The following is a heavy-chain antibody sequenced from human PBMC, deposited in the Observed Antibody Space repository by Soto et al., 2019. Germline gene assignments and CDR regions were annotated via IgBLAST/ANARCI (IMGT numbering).Heavy chain of an antibody. D-gene: IGHD3-22*01. V-gene: IGHV3-23*01. Sequence: HPGGSLRLSCAASGFTFSTYAMSWVRQAPGKGLEWVSAISGSGGSIYYADSVKGRFTISRDNSKNTLYLQMSSLRAEDTALYYCAKDRFYYDSSAYYYDAFDIWGQGTMVTVSS. CDR3: AKDRFYYDSSAYYYDAFDI. CDR2: ISGSGGSI. CDR1: GFTFSTYA. J-gene: IGHJ3*02.